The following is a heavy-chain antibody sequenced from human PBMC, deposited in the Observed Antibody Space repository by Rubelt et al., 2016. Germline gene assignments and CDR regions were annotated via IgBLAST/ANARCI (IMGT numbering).Heavy chain of an antibody. Sequence: GGSLRLSCAASGFTFRSYAMNWVREAPGKGLEWVSAIGGSDERTYYADSVKGRFTISRDNSKNTLHLQMNSLRAEDTAVYYCAREYQDYGDYTPLNHYGMDLWGQGTTVTVSS. CDR3: AREYQDYGDYTPLNHYGMDL. CDR2: IGGSDERT. V-gene: IGHV3-23*01. J-gene: IGHJ6*02. D-gene: IGHD4-17*01. CDR1: GFTFRSYA.